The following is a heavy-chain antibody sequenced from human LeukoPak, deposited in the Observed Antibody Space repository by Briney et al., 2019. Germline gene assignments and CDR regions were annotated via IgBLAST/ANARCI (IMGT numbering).Heavy chain of an antibody. CDR2: ITGSGGTT. Sequence: GGSLRLSCAASGFTFSDHYMDWVRQAPGKGLEWVSAITGSGGTTYYADSMKGRFTISRDNSKNTLYLQMNSLRAEDTAVYYCARLGQLAFDYWGQGTLVTVSS. D-gene: IGHD6-13*01. V-gene: IGHV3-23*01. J-gene: IGHJ4*02. CDR1: GFTFSDHY. CDR3: ARLGQLAFDY.